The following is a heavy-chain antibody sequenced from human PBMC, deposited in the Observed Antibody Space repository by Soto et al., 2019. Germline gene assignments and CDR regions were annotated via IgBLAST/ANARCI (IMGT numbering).Heavy chain of an antibody. D-gene: IGHD3-16*01. J-gene: IGHJ6*02. CDR2: VIPLFGTS. CDR1: GGAFSTYA. Sequence: QVQLVQSGAEVKEPGSSVKVACKASGGAFSTYAISWVRHAPGQGLEWMGGVIPLFGTSNYLPKFQGRASTAANRSTETVYMELSRLRFDETAVYFCAGELKAGGHFGMDFWGQGTPVTVSS. CDR3: AGELKAGGHFGMDF. V-gene: IGHV1-69*06.